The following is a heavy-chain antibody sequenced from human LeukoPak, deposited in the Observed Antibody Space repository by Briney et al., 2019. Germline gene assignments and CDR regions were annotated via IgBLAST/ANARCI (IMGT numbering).Heavy chain of an antibody. CDR3: ARVPRYGSGSYYSLDH. Sequence: GGSLRLSCAASGFTLSDYYMSWIRQAPGKGLEWVSYISSRENTIYYADSVKGRFTISRDSAKNSLYLQMNSLRADDTAAYYCARVPRYGSGSYYSLDHWGQGTLVTVSS. CDR2: ISSRENTI. CDR1: GFTLSDYY. J-gene: IGHJ4*02. D-gene: IGHD3-10*01. V-gene: IGHV3-11*01.